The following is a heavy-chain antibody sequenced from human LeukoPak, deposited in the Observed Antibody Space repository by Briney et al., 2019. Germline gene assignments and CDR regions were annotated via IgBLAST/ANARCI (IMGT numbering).Heavy chain of an antibody. V-gene: IGHV3-30*18. CDR1: GFTFSSYG. D-gene: IGHD3-10*01. CDR3: AKDIGWFGELLSSYYYGMDV. CDR2: ISYDGSNK. Sequence: GGSLRLSCAASGFTFSSYGMHWVRQAPGKGLEWVAVISYDGSNKYYADSVKGRFTISRDNSKNTLYLQMNSLRAEDTAVYYCAKDIGWFGELLSSYYYGMDVWGQGTTVTASS. J-gene: IGHJ6*02.